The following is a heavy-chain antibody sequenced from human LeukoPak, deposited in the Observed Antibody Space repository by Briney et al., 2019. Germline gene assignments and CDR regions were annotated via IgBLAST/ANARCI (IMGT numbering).Heavy chain of an antibody. CDR3: ARGRGQWLPEFDY. D-gene: IGHD6-19*01. Sequence: SETLSLTCTVSGYSISSGYYWGWIRQPPGKGLEWIGSIYHSGSTYYNPSLKSRVTISVDTSKNQFSLRLSSVTAADTAVYYCARGRGQWLPEFDYWGQGTLVTVSS. CDR1: GYSISSGYY. J-gene: IGHJ4*02. CDR2: IYHSGST. V-gene: IGHV4-38-2*02.